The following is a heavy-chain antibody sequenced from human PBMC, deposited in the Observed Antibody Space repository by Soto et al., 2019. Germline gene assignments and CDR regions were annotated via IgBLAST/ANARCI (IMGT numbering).Heavy chain of an antibody. CDR2: IYHSGSS. Sequence: SETLSLTCTVSGGSLSSGTYYWSWIRQPPGKGLEWIGYIYHSGSSQSNPSLESRVTISIDTSKNQFSLELRSVTAADTAVYYCARDLLDTTVDYYFDSWGPGRLVTVSS. CDR1: GGSLSSGTYY. J-gene: IGHJ4*02. D-gene: IGHD4-17*01. CDR3: ARDLLDTTVDYYFDS. V-gene: IGHV4-30-4*01.